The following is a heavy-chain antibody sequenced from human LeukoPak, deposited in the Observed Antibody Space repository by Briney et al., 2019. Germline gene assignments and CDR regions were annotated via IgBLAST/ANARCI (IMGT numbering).Heavy chain of an antibody. CDR1: GFTFSSSS. D-gene: IGHD6-19*01. J-gene: IGHJ4*02. CDR2: ISYDGGNK. V-gene: IGHV3-30*03. Sequence: PGGSLRLSCAASGFTFSSSSMHWFRQAPGKGLEWVAMISYDGGNKYYADSVKGRFTISRDNSQNTLYLQMNNLRDEDTAVYYCARDSPSGWYYFDYWGQGTLVTVSS. CDR3: ARDSPSGWYYFDY.